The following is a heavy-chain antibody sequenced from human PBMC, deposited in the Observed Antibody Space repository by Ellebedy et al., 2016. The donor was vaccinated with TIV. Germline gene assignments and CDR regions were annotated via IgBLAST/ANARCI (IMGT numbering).Heavy chain of an antibody. CDR1: GFTSSNSE. D-gene: IGHD2-2*01. Sequence: PGGSLRLSCEASGFTSSNSEMHWVRQTTGKGLEWVSAIGMSGDTYYPDSVKGRFTISRENAKNSLYLQMNSLRAGDTAVYYCAREGRSSSWNDWYFELWGRGTLVTVSS. J-gene: IGHJ2*01. CDR3: AREGRSSSWNDWYFEL. V-gene: IGHV3-13*04. CDR2: IGMSGDT.